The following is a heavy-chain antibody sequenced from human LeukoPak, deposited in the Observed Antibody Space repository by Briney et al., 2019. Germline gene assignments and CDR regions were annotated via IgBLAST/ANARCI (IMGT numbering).Heavy chain of an antibody. Sequence: GRSLRLACAASGFSFSDFGMHWVRQAPGKGLEWVAFIRYDGSNKYYADSVKGRFTISRDNSKNTLYLQINSLRAEDTAVYYCARDWVDYDSSGYSDFDYWGQGTLVTVSS. CDR3: ARDWVDYDSSGYSDFDY. CDR2: IRYDGSNK. CDR1: GFSFSDFG. D-gene: IGHD3-22*01. V-gene: IGHV3-33*01. J-gene: IGHJ4*02.